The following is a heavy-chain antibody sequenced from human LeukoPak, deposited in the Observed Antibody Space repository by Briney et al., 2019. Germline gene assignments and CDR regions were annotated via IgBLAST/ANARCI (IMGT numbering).Heavy chain of an antibody. CDR2: IDNSGTT. CDR3: AKSRGSGTYCFDY. V-gene: IGHV3-23*01. CDR1: GLIFSSSA. D-gene: IGHD3-10*01. Sequence: GGSLRLSCAASGLIFSSSAMSWVRQAPGKGLEWVSTIDNSGTTYCPDSVKGRFTISRDNSKNTLYLQMNSLRAEDTATYYCAKSRGSGTYCFDYWGQGTLVTVSS. J-gene: IGHJ4*02.